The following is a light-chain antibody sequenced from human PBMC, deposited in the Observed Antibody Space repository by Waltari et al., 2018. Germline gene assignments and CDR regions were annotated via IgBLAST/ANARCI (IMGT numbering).Light chain of an antibody. Sequence: DIQMTQSPSTLSASVGDRVTITCRASQSIPRWLAWYQQKPGKAPKLLIYKASILESGVPSRFSGGGSGTEFTLTISSLQPDDFAPYYCQHYDSYSATFGRGTKVEIK. CDR1: QSIPRW. CDR2: KAS. CDR3: QHYDSYSAT. J-gene: IGKJ4*02. V-gene: IGKV1-5*03.